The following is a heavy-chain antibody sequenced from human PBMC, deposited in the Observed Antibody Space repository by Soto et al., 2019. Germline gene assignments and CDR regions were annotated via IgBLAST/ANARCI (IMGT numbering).Heavy chain of an antibody. V-gene: IGHV3-72*01. CDR3: ARGFKSFDC. CDR1: GFRFSDHY. CDR2: SRDKAHSYST. Sequence: GGSLRLSCAAYGFRFSDHYMDWVRQAPGKGLEWVGRSRDKAHSYSTVYAASVRGRFTISRDDSTNSIYLQMNSLETEDTAFYYCARGFKSFDCWGPGTLVTVSS. J-gene: IGHJ4*02.